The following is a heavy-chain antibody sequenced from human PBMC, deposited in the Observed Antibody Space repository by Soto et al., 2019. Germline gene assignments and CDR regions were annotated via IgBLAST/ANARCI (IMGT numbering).Heavy chain of an antibody. CDR1: GFTLSDSY. Sequence: VQLVESGGGLVQPGGSLRLSCAASGFTLSDSYIDWVRQAPGKGLEWVGRSRGRASGYSRIYDASVKGRCATSRDDSNTVDNLEMNSLTNEDKAVYYCFRDTYFSDSSGYCRGFDHWGQGTLVTVSS. V-gene: IGHV3-72*01. CDR2: SRGRASGYSR. CDR3: FRDTYFSDSSGYCRGFDH. J-gene: IGHJ5*02. D-gene: IGHD5-18*01.